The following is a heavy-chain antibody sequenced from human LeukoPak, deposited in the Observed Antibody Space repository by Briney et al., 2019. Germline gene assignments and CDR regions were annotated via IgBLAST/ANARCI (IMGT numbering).Heavy chain of an antibody. CDR1: GFTFSSYA. D-gene: IGHD5-18*01. Sequence: GGSLRFSCAASGFTFSSYAMSWVRQAPGKGLEWVSAISGSGGSTYYADSVKGRFTISRDNSKNTLYLQMNSLRAEDTAVYYCAKDRGIQLWAPNWFDPWGQGTLVTVSS. CDR3: AKDRGIQLWAPNWFDP. V-gene: IGHV3-23*01. CDR2: ISGSGGST. J-gene: IGHJ5*02.